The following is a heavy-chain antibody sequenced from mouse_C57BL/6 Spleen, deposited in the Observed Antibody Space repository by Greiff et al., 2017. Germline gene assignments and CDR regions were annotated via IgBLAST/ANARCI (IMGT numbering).Heavy chain of an antibody. D-gene: IGHD1-1*01. J-gene: IGHJ1*03. CDR2: IDPSDSYT. V-gene: IGHV1-69*01. CDR3: ARFGSSYVGWYFDV. Sequence: QVQLQQPGAELVMPGASVKLSCKASGYTFTSYWMHWVKQRPGQGLEWIGEIDPSDSYTNYNQKFKGKSTLTVDKSSSTAYMNLSSLTSEDSAVYYCARFGSSYVGWYFDVWGTGTTVTVSS. CDR1: GYTFTSYW.